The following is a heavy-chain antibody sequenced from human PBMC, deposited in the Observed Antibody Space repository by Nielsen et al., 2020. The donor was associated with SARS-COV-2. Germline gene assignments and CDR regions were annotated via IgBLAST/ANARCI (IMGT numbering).Heavy chain of an antibody. CDR1: GFTFNIYA. Sequence: AGSLSLSCAVSGFTFNIYAMAWVRRAPGRGLQWVTGLSSSGGSTYYTDSVKGRFTISRDNSKNTLYLEMHSLRVEDTAVYYCAKDGVVRGDALELWGQGTMVTVSS. CDR3: AKDGVVRGDALEL. J-gene: IGHJ3*01. CDR2: LSSSGGST. V-gene: IGHV3-23*01. D-gene: IGHD3-10*01.